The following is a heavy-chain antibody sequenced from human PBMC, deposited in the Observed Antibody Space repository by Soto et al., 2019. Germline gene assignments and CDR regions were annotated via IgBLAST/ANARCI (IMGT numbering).Heavy chain of an antibody. J-gene: IGHJ6*02. CDR3: ARATTYYYGSGSYNHYYYYGMDV. Sequence: QVQLVQSGAEVKKPGSSVKVSCKASGGTFSSYAISWVRQAPGQGLEWMGGIIPIFGTANYAQKFQGRVTITADEYTSTAYMELSSLRSEDTAVYYCARATTYYYGSGSYNHYYYYGMDVWGQGTTVTVSS. V-gene: IGHV1-69*01. CDR1: GGTFSSYA. D-gene: IGHD3-10*01. CDR2: IIPIFGTA.